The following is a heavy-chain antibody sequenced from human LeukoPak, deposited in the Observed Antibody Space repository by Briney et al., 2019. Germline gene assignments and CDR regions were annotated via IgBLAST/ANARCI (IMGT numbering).Heavy chain of an antibody. V-gene: IGHV3-7*01. CDR1: GLTFSSSW. CDR2: INPEGSEK. J-gene: IGHJ4*02. Sequence: GGSLRLSCAVSGLTFSSSWMDWVRQAPGKGLEWVASINPEGSEKYSADSVMGRFTISRDNAKNSLYLQMDSLRVEDTAFYYCARDLAYSRLDYWGQGMLVTVSS. CDR3: ARDLAYSRLDY. D-gene: IGHD5-18*01.